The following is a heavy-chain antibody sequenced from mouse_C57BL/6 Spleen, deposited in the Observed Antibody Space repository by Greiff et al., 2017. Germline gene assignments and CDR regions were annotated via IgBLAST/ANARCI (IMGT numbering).Heavy chain of an antibody. CDR3: ARGGLLWSHFDY. CDR2: IYPGSGNP. Sequence: VQLQQSGAELVRPGASVKLSCKASGYTFTDYYINWVKQRPGQGLEWIARIYPGSGNPYYNEKFKGKATLTAEKSSSTAYMQLSSLTSEDSAVYFWARGGLLWSHFDYWGQGTTLTVSS. D-gene: IGHD2-1*01. J-gene: IGHJ2*01. V-gene: IGHV1-76*01. CDR1: GYTFTDYY.